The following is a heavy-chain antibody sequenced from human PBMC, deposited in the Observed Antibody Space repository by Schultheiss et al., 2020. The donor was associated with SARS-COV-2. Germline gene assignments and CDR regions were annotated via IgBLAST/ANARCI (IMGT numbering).Heavy chain of an antibody. Sequence: GGSLRLSCAASGFTFSSYSMNWVRQAPGKGLEWVSSISSSSSYIYYADSVKGRFTISRDNAKNSLYLQMNSLRAGDTAVYYCARERGAGGYYGSGSSFAGMDVWGQGTTVTVSS. J-gene: IGHJ6*02. CDR2: ISSSSSYI. CDR1: GFTFSSYS. D-gene: IGHD3-10*01. CDR3: ARERGAGGYYGSGSSFAGMDV. V-gene: IGHV3-21*01.